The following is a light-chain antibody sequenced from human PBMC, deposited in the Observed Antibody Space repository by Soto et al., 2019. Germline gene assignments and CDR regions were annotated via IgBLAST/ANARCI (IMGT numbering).Light chain of an antibody. J-gene: IGKJ1*01. Sequence: EIVLTQSPGTLSLSPGERVTLSCRASQSVSASYLVWYQQKPGQAPRLLIYGASNRATGIPDRFSGSGSGTHFTLTISRLEPEDFAVYYCHQYESSLWTFGRGTKVEIK. V-gene: IGKV3-20*01. CDR1: QSVSASY. CDR2: GAS. CDR3: HQYESSLWT.